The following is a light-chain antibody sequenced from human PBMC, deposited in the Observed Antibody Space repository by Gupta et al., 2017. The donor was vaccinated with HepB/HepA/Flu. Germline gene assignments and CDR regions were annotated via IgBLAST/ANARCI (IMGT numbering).Light chain of an antibody. CDR3: QSYDSSLSGSHVV. J-gene: IGLJ2*01. Sequence: QSVLTPPPSVSGAPGQRVTISCTGSRSNVGAGYDVHWYQQRPGKSPKLLTYVNSNPPSGVPARFSESKSGTSASLAITGLQAEDEADYYCQSYDSSLSGSHVVFGGGTKLTVL. V-gene: IGLV1-40*01. CDR2: VNS. CDR1: RSNVGAGYD.